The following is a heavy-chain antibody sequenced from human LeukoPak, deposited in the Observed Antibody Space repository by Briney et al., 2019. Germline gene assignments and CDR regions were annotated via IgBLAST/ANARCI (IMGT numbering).Heavy chain of an antibody. CDR1: GFTFSSYW. CDR3: ARERYFDY. Sequence: GGSLRLSCAASGFTFSSYWMNWARQAPGKGLEWVALISYDGSNKYYADSVKGRFTTSRDNSKNTLYLQMNSLRAEDTAVYYCARERYFDYWGQGTLVTVSS. J-gene: IGHJ4*02. V-gene: IGHV3-30*03. CDR2: ISYDGSNK.